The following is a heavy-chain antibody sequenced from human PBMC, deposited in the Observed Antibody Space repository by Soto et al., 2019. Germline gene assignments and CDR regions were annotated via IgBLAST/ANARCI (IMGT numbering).Heavy chain of an antibody. D-gene: IGHD6-13*01. CDR2: ISYDGSNK. Sequence: GGSLRLSCAASGFTFSSYGMHWVRQAPGKGLEWVAVISYDGSNKYYADSVKGRFTISRDNSKNTLYLQMNSLRAEDTAVYYCAKDRSPRYSSSWLYYYYYGMDVWGQGTTVTVSS. J-gene: IGHJ6*02. V-gene: IGHV3-30*18. CDR1: GFTFSSYG. CDR3: AKDRSPRYSSSWLYYYYYGMDV.